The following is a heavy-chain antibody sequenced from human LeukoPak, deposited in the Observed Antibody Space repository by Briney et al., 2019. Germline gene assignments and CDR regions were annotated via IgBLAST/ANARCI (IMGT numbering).Heavy chain of an antibody. D-gene: IGHD2-2*01. CDR2: ISGSGGST. V-gene: IGHV3-23*01. CDR3: AKVRDIVVVPAARGFYYFDY. Sequence: PGGSLRLSCAASGFTVSSNYMSWVRQAPGKGLEWVSAISGSGGSTYYADSVKGRFTISRDNSKNTLYLQMNSLRAEDTAVYYCAKVRDIVVVPAARGFYYFDYWGQGTLVTVSS. CDR1: GFTVSSNY. J-gene: IGHJ4*02.